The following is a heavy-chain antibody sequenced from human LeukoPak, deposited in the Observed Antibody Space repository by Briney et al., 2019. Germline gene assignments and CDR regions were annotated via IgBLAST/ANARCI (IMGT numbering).Heavy chain of an antibody. Sequence: GESLRLSCTASGFTFSSFPMVWVRQPPGKGPEAVSTISDSGDRTYSAESVKGRFSISRDNSKNTLHLQMNSLRAEDTAVYYCAKVMTTAPYYWYGMDVWGQGTTVIVSS. CDR3: AKVMTTAPYYWYGMDV. D-gene: IGHD4-17*01. V-gene: IGHV3-23*01. CDR2: ISDSGDRT. J-gene: IGHJ6*02. CDR1: GFTFSSFP.